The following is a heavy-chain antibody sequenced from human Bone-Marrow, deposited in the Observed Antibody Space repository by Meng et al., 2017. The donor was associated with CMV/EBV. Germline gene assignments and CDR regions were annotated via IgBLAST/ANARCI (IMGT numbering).Heavy chain of an antibody. V-gene: IGHV3-48*04. CDR1: RFTFSTYS. CDR3: ASIPIVGATIDH. D-gene: IGHD1-26*01. J-gene: IGHJ4*01. Sequence: GESLKISCAASRFTFSTYSMKWVRQAPGKGLEWVSYISSSSSTMYYADSVKGRFTISRDNAKNSLYLQMNSLRAEDTAVYYCASIPIVGATIDHWGQGTLVTGSS. CDR2: ISSSSSTM.